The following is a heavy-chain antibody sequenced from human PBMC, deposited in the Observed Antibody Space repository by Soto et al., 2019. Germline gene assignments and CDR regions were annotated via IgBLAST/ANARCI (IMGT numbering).Heavy chain of an antibody. V-gene: IGHV4-39*01. D-gene: IGHD3-22*01. CDR2: IYYSGST. Sequence: PSETLSLTCTVSGGSISSSSYYWGWIRQPPGKGLEWIGSIYYSGSTYYNPSLKSRVTISVDTSKNQFSLKLSSVTAADTAVYYCARTGRDYYDSSGYSQFDYWGQGTLVTVSS. CDR1: GGSISSSSYY. CDR3: ARTGRDYYDSSGYSQFDY. J-gene: IGHJ4*02.